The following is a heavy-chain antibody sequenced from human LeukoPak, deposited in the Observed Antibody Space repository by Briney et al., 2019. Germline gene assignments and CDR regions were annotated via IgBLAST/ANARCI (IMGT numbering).Heavy chain of an antibody. CDR3: AKEANYGSGEGYFDY. Sequence: GGSLRLSCAASGFTFTNYAMNWVRQAPGKGLEWVSVICGRGGSAYYADSVKGRFTISRDDSKNTLYLQMNSLRAEDTAVYYCAKEANYGSGEGYFDYWGQGTLVTVSS. CDR2: ICGRGGSA. J-gene: IGHJ4*02. D-gene: IGHD3-10*01. V-gene: IGHV3-23*01. CDR1: GFTFTNYA.